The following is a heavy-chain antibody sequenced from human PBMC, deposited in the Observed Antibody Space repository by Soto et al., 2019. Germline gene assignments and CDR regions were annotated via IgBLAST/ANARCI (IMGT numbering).Heavy chain of an antibody. Sequence: GGSVKVSCQASGYTFPSYYINWVRQATGQRLEWMGWMNPNSGNTGYAQKFQGRVTMTRDTSTSTVYMELSSLRSEDTAVYYCARGCDYVWGSYRYMSQFDYWGQGTLVTVSS. J-gene: IGHJ4*02. V-gene: IGHV1-8*01. D-gene: IGHD3-16*02. CDR3: ARGCDYVWGSYRYMSQFDY. CDR2: MNPNSGNT. CDR1: GYTFPSYY.